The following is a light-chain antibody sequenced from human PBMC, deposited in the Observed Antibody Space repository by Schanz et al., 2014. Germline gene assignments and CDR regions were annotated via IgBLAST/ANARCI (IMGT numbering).Light chain of an antibody. CDR3: QQYKNWPPWT. V-gene: IGKV3-15*01. CDR1: QSVSSN. Sequence: EIVMTQSPATLSVSPGERATLSCRASQSVSSNLAWYQQKPGQAPRLLIYDASTRATGIPARFSGRGSGTEFTLTISGLQSEDFAVYYCQQYKNWPPWTFGQGTQVEIK. CDR2: DAS. J-gene: IGKJ1*01.